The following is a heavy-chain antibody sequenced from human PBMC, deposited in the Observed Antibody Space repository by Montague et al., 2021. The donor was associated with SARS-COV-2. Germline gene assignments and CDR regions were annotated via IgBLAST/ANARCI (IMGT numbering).Heavy chain of an antibody. J-gene: IGHJ4*02. CDR2: IWYDGSNK. CDR3: AKPSYDYIWGSYRQTGYFDY. Sequence: SLRLSCAASGFTFSSYGMHWVRQAPGKGLEWVAVIWYDGSNKCYADSVKGRFTISRDNSKNTLYLQMNSLRAEDTAVYYCAKPSYDYIWGSYRQTGYFDYWGQGTLVTVSS. V-gene: IGHV3-33*06. CDR1: GFTFSSYG. D-gene: IGHD3-16*02.